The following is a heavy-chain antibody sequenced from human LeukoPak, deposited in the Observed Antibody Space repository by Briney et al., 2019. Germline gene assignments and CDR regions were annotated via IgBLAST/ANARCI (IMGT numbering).Heavy chain of an antibody. D-gene: IGHD6-13*01. CDR1: GDSISGYY. J-gene: IGHJ4*02. CDR3: AGLNTHSTSFQFDY. V-gene: IGHV4-4*07. CDR2: IYTTGST. Sequence: PWETLSLTCTVSGDSISGYYWSWFRQPAGKGLEWIGRIYTTGSTNYNPSLQPRVTMSVDTSKNQFSLKLSSVTAADTAVYYCAGLNTHSTSFQFDYWGQGIVVTVSS.